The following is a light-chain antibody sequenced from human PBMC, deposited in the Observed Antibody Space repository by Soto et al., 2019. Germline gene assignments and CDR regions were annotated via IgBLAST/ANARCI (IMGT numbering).Light chain of an antibody. J-gene: IGLJ1*01. CDR3: QSYDSSLNAYV. Sequence: QSVLTQPPSVSGAPGQRVTISCTGSSSNIGAGFDVHWYQQLPGTAPKLLIYGNSNRPSGVPDRSSGTKSGTSASLAITGLRAEDEANYYYQSYDSSLNAYVFGTGTKQTVL. CDR2: GNS. CDR1: SSNIGAGFD. V-gene: IGLV1-40*01.